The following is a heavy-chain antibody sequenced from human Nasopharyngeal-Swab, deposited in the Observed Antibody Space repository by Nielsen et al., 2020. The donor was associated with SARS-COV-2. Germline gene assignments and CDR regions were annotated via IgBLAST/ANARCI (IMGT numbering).Heavy chain of an antibody. CDR1: GFTFSTYW. CDR3: AGNRNNWNVDYHYYGMDV. CDR2: IKQDGSEK. Sequence: GESLKISCAASGFTFSTYWMSWVRQAPGKGLEWVANIKQDGSEKYYVDSVKGRFTISRDNAKNSLYLQMNSLRAEDTAVYYYAGNRNNWNVDYHYYGMDVWGQGTTVTVSS. V-gene: IGHV3-7*01. J-gene: IGHJ6*02. D-gene: IGHD1-20*01.